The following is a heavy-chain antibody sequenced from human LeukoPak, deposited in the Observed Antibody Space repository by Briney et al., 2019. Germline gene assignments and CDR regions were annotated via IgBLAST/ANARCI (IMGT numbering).Heavy chain of an antibody. J-gene: IGHJ5*02. Sequence: SETLSLTCALYGGSFSGYYWSWIRQPPGKGLEWIGEINHSGSTNYNPSLKSRVTISVDTSKNQFSLKLSSVTAADTAVYYCVRLLAVAGTGYWFDPWGQGTLVTVSS. V-gene: IGHV4-34*01. CDR2: INHSGST. CDR3: VRLLAVAGTGYWFDP. D-gene: IGHD6-19*01. CDR1: GGSFSGYY.